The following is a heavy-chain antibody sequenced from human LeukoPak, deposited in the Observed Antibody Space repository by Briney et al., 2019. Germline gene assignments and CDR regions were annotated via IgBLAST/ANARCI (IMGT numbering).Heavy chain of an antibody. J-gene: IGHJ5*02. CDR3: ARDQIGSPITP. Sequence: ASVKVSCKASGYTFTSYYLHWVRQAPGQGLEWMGIINPSGGSTSYAQKFQGGVTMTRDTSTSTVYMELSSLRSEDTAVYYCARDQIGSPITPWGQGTLVTVSS. CDR2: INPSGGST. CDR1: GYTFTSYY. V-gene: IGHV1-46*03. D-gene: IGHD6-13*01.